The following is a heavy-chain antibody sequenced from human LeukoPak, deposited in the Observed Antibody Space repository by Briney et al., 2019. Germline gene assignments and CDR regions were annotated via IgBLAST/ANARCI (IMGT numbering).Heavy chain of an antibody. D-gene: IGHD3-22*01. CDR1: GYTFTGYY. Sequence: WASVKVSCKASGYTFTGYYMHWVRQAPGQGLEWMGWINPNSGGTNYAQKFQGRVTMTRDTSISTAYMELSRLRSDDTAVYYCASLILGIGSEGATYYYDSSSSPHDYWGQGTLVTVSS. J-gene: IGHJ4*02. CDR3: ASLILGIGSEGATYYYDSSSSPHDY. CDR2: INPNSGGT. V-gene: IGHV1-2*02.